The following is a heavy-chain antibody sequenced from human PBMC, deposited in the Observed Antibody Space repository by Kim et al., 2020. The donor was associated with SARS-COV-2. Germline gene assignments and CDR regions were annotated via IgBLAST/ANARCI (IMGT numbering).Heavy chain of an antibody. Sequence: GGSLRLSCSASGFTFSNYAMRWVRQAPGKGLESVSAISSNGGSTYYADSVKGRFTISRDNSKNTLYLQMSSLRPEDTAVYYCVKGNSGRIHYCYYGMDVWGQGTPVTVSS. CDR2: ISSNGGST. CDR3: VKGNSGRIHYCYYGMDV. J-gene: IGHJ6*02. CDR1: GFTFSNYA. D-gene: IGHD6-25*01. V-gene: IGHV3-64D*06.